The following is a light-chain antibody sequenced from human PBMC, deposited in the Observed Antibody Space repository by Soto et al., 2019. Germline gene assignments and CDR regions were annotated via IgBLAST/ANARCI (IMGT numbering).Light chain of an antibody. CDR3: QQYGSSPWT. J-gene: IGKJ1*01. Sequence: IVLTQSPGTLSLSPGERVTLSCRASQSISRNYLAWYQQKPGLAPRLIMYNGSRRAAGTPDRFSGSGSGTDFSLTISRLEPEDFAVYYCQQYGSSPWTFGQGTKV. CDR2: NGS. V-gene: IGKV3-20*01. CDR1: QSISRNY.